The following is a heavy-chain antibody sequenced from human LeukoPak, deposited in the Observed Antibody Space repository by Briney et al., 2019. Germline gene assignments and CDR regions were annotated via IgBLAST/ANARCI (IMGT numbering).Heavy chain of an antibody. D-gene: IGHD2-21*01. J-gene: IGHJ4*02. Sequence: GGSLRLSCVGSGFTFRSHAMSWVRQAPEKGLEFVSGIYENGGTTYYADSVKGRFSISRDNSKNTLYLQMDSLRGEDTAVYYCAKDFRIGYSAHFDYWGQGALVTISS. V-gene: IGHV3-23*01. CDR3: AKDFRIGYSAHFDY. CDR1: GFTFRSHA. CDR2: IYENGGTT.